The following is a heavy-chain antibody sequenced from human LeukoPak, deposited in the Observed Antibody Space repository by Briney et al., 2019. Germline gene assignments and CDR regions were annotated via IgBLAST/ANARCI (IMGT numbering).Heavy chain of an antibody. CDR3: AKELSITIFGVVIPYYYYGMDV. CDR1: GFTFSSYG. V-gene: IGHV3-30*18. CDR2: ISYDGSNK. J-gene: IGHJ6*02. D-gene: IGHD3-3*01. Sequence: GRSLRLSCAASGFTFSSYGMHWVRQAPGKGREWVAVISYDGSNKYYADSVKGRFTISRDNSKNTLYLQMNSLRAEDTAVYYCAKELSITIFGVVIPYYYYGMDVWGQGTTVTVSS.